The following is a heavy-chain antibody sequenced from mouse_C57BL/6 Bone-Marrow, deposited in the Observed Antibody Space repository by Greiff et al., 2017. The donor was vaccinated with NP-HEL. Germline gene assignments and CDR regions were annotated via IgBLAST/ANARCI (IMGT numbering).Heavy chain of an antibody. J-gene: IGHJ2*01. V-gene: IGHV1-47*01. Sequence: VQLQQSGAELVKPGASVKMSCKASGYTFTTYPIEWVKQNTGKSLEWIGNFHPYNDDTEYSEKFKNKATLTVEKSSSTVYLELSRLTSDDSSVYYCARGGNYWYYFDYWGQGTTLTGSS. CDR2: FHPYNDDT. D-gene: IGHD2-1*01. CDR1: GYTFTTYP. CDR3: ARGGNYWYYFDY.